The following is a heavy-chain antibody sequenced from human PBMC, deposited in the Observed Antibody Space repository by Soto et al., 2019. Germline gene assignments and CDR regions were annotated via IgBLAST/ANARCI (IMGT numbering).Heavy chain of an antibody. J-gene: IGHJ4*02. CDR2: ISYDGTNK. V-gene: IGHV3-30*01. Sequence: QVQLVESGGGVVQPGRSLRLSCAASGFTFRTYAMDWVRQAPGTGLEWVAVISYDGTNKYYADSVKGRFTISRANSKNTLSLQMNSLRAEDTAVYYCARGESNSWSDYCGQGTLVTVSS. CDR3: ARGESNSWSDY. CDR1: GFTFRTYA. D-gene: IGHD6-13*01.